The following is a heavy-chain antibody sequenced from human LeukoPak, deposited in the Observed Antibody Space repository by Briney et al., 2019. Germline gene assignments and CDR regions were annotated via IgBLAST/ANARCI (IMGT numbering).Heavy chain of an antibody. CDR1: GGSFSGYY. Sequence: PSETLSLTCAVYGGSFSGYYWSWIRQPPGKGLEWIGEINHSGSTNYNPSLKSRVTISVDTSKNQFSLKLSSVTAADTAVYYCARKTYSSSSSTWGYWGQGTLVTVSS. CDR3: ARKTYSSSSSTWGY. V-gene: IGHV4-34*01. CDR2: INHSGST. J-gene: IGHJ4*02. D-gene: IGHD6-13*01.